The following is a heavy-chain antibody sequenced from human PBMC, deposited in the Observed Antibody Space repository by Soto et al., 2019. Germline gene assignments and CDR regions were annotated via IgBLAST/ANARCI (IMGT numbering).Heavy chain of an antibody. J-gene: IGHJ5*02. CDR3: VRGVPGGFDA. V-gene: IGHV3-13*01. Sequence: EVQLVESGGGLVQPGGSLRLSGAASGFTFSSFDMHWVRQPRGQGLEWVSRIGAGGDTNYLDSVKGRYTISRENAKNSFFLQMNNLRAGDTAVYYCVRGVPGGFDAWGQGTLVTVSA. D-gene: IGHD3-10*01. CDR1: GFTFSSFD. CDR2: IGAGGDT.